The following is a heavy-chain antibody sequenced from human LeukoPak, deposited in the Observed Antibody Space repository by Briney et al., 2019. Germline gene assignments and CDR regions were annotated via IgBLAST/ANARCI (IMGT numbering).Heavy chain of an antibody. CDR2: IYYSGST. J-gene: IGHJ6*03. CDR3: AGETGDYGWYYYYYMDV. Sequence: SETLSLTCTVSGGTISSYYWSWIRQPPGKGLEWIGYIYYSGSTNYNPSLKSRVTISVDTSKNQFSLKLSSVTAADTAVYYCAGETGDYGWYYYYYMDVWGKGTTVTVSS. D-gene: IGHD4-17*01. V-gene: IGHV4-59*01. CDR1: GGTISSYY.